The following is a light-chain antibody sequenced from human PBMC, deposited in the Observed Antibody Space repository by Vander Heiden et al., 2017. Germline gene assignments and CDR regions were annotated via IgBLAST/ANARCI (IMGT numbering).Light chain of an antibody. CDR1: PSVRISY. J-gene: IGKJ1*01. Sequence: EIVLTQSPGTLSLSPGERAPLSCRASPSVRISYLAWYQQKPGQAPRLLIYGASSRATGIPDRCSASGSETDFTLTISRLEPEDFAVYYWQQYGSSQWTFGQGTKVEIK. CDR3: QQYGSSQWT. CDR2: GAS. V-gene: IGKV3-20*01.